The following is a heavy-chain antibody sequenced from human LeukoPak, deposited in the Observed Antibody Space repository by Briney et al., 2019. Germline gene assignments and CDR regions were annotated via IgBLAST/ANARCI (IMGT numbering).Heavy chain of an antibody. V-gene: IGHV4-61*01. CDR1: GGSVSSGSYY. CDR2: IYYSGST. CDR3: ARRWQVYYYGMDV. D-gene: IGHD6-19*01. J-gene: IGHJ6*02. Sequence: SETLSLTCTVSGGSVSSGSYYWSWIRQPPGKGLEWIGYIYYSGSTNYNPSLKSRVTISVDTSKNQFSLKLSSVTAADTAVYYCARRWQVYYYGMDVWGQGTTVTVSS.